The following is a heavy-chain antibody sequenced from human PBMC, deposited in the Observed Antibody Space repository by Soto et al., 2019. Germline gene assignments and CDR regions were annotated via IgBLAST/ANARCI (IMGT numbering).Heavy chain of an antibody. V-gene: IGHV4-34*01. Sequence: PSETLSLTCAVYGGSFSGYYWSWIRQPPGKGLEWIGEINHSGSTNYNPSLKSRVTISVDTSKNQFSLKLSSVTAADTAVYYCARDSYSSSWYYYYYGMDVWGQGTKVTVSS. J-gene: IGHJ6*02. D-gene: IGHD6-13*01. CDR2: INHSGST. CDR3: ARDSYSSSWYYYYYGMDV. CDR1: GGSFSGYY.